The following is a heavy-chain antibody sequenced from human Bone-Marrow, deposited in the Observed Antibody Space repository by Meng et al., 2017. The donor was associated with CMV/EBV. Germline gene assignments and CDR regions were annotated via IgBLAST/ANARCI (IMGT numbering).Heavy chain of an antibody. CDR3: ARVGVGYSYGYDY. CDR2: ISGRGGGT. Sequence: GESLKISCAASGFTFSAYVMSWVRQAPGKGLEWVSTISGRGGGTYYAASVKGRFTVSRDTSQNTLYLQMNSLRAEDSAVYYCARVGVGYSYGYDYWGQGTLVTVSS. CDR1: GFTFSAYV. J-gene: IGHJ4*02. V-gene: IGHV3-23*01. D-gene: IGHD5-18*01.